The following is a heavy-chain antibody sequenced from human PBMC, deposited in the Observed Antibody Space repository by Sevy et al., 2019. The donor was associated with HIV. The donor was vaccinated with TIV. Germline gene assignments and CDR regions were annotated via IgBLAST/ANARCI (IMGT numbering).Heavy chain of an antibody. Sequence: GGSLRLSCAASGFTFSSYAMSWVRHAPGKGLEWVSAISGSGGSTYYADSVKGRFTISRDNTKNTLYLQMNSLRAEDTAVYYCAKDPSVVTPTYYFDYWGQGTLVTVSS. CDR3: AKDPSVVTPTYYFDY. V-gene: IGHV3-23*01. CDR2: ISGSGGST. D-gene: IGHD2-21*02. CDR1: GFTFSSYA. J-gene: IGHJ4*02.